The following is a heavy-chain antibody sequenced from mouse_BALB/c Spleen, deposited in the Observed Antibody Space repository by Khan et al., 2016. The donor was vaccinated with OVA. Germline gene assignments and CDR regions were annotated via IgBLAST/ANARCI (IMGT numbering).Heavy chain of an antibody. CDR3: TRSGYSSFAY. CDR2: INPNNGGT. V-gene: IGHV1S81*02. D-gene: IGHD1-1*01. CDR1: GYTFSSYY. J-gene: IGHJ3*01. Sequence: QVQLQQSGAELVKPGASVKLSCKASGYTFSSYYMYWVKQRPGQGLEWIGEINPNNGGTNFNEKFKSKATLTVDRSSSTAYRQLSSLTSENSAVSYFTRSGYSSFAYWGQGTLVTVSA.